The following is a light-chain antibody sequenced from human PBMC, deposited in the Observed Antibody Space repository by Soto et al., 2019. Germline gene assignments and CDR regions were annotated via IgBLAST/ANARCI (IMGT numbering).Light chain of an antibody. Sequence: QAVVTQEPSLTVSPGGTVTLTCGSSTGAVTSGHYPYWFQQKPGQAPRTLIYDTSNKHSWTPARFSGSLLGGKAALTLSGAQPEDEAEYYCLLSYSGARSGVFGGGPMLTVL. CDR1: TGAVTSGHY. CDR3: LLSYSGARSGV. J-gene: IGLJ2*01. CDR2: DTS. V-gene: IGLV7-46*01.